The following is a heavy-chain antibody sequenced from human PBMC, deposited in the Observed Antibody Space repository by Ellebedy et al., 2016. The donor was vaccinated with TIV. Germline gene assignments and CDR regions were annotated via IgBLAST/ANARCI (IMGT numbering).Heavy chain of an antibody. CDR2: IDPSGGST. Sequence: ASVKVSCKAFGYRLTNYYVHWLRQAPGQGLEWMGIIDPSGGSTIYAQKFQGRVTMTNDTSTNTVYMELSSLRSDDTAVYYCARGHYGGNRAFDIWGQGTMVTVSS. V-gene: IGHV1-46*01. CDR3: ARGHYGGNRAFDI. CDR1: GYRLTNYY. D-gene: IGHD4-23*01. J-gene: IGHJ3*02.